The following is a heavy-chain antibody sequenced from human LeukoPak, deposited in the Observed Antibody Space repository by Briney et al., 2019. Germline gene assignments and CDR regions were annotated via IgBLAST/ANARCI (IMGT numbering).Heavy chain of an antibody. CDR2: IYSGGST. CDR3: ATGVDYYGSGSYYIAHLFDY. J-gene: IGHJ4*02. CDR1: GFTVSSNY. Sequence: PGGSLRLSCAASGFTVSSNYMSWVRQAPGKGLEWVSAIYSGGSTYYADSVKGRFTISRDNSKNTLYLQMNSLRAEDTAVYYCATGVDYYGSGSYYIAHLFDYWGQGTLVTVSS. D-gene: IGHD3-10*01. V-gene: IGHV3-53*01.